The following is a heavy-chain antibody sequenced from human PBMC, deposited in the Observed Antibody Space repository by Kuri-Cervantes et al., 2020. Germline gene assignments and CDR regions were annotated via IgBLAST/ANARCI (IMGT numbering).Heavy chain of an antibody. CDR3: ATSIVVVPAASYYYYYYGMDV. CDR2: VNGNGGGT. J-gene: IGHJ6*02. Sequence: ASVKVSCKASGYTFSAYFIHWVRQAPGQGLEWLGRVNGNGGGTIYAPKFQGRVTMTRDTSISTAYMELSRLRSDDMAVYYCATSIVVVPAASYYYYYYGMDVWGQGTTVTVSS. CDR1: GYTFSAYF. D-gene: IGHD2-2*01. V-gene: IGHV1-2*06.